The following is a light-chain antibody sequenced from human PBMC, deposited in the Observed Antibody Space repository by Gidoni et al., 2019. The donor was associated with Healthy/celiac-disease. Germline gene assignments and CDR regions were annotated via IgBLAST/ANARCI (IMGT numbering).Light chain of an antibody. V-gene: IGKV1-39*01. CDR1: KSISSY. Sequence: DIQMTQSPSSLSASVGDRVTITCRASKSISSYLNWYQQKPGKAPKLLIYAASSLQSGVPSRFSGSGSGTDFTLTISSLQPEDFATYYGQQSYSTPTFGQGTKLEIK. CDR2: AAS. CDR3: QQSYSTPT. J-gene: IGKJ2*01.